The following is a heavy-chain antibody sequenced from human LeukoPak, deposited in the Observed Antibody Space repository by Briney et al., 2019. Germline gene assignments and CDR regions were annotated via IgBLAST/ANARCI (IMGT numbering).Heavy chain of an antibody. CDR2: IYSGGNT. J-gene: IGHJ4*02. D-gene: IGHD3-9*01. V-gene: IGHV3-53*05. Sequence: GGSLRLSCTVSGFTVSSNSWSWVRQAPGKGLEWVSFIYSGGNTHYSDSVKGRFTISRDNSKNTLYLQMNSLRAEDTAVYYCARSWDDILTGCFGYWGQGTLVTVSS. CDR3: ARSWDDILTGCFGY. CDR1: GFTVSSNS.